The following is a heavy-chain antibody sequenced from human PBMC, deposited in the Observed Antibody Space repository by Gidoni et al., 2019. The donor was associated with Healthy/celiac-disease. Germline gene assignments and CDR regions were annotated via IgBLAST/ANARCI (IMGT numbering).Heavy chain of an antibody. J-gene: IGHJ4*02. V-gene: IGHV3-15*01. Sequence: EVQLVESGGGLVKPGGSLRHSCAASGFTSSNAWRSWVRQAPGKGLELVVRIKSKTDGGTTDYAAPVKGRFTISRDDSKNTLYLQMNSLKTEDTSVYYCTTVTDLYCGGDCYPYYFDYWGQGTLVTVSS. CDR2: IKSKTDGGTT. CDR3: TTVTDLYCGGDCYPYYFDY. D-gene: IGHD2-21*02. CDR1: GFTSSNAW.